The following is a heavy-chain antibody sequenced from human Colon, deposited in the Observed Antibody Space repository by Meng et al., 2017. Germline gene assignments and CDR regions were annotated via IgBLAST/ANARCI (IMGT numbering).Heavy chain of an antibody. J-gene: IGHJ4*02. V-gene: IGHV3-72*01. D-gene: IGHD4-17*01. CDR3: TRGVDYGAYE. Sequence: VELVEDGAELDQPGGSVRLCWTASGVTFSDYYMDWARQAPGKGLEWVGRIRNKVNTYSNEYDAHVKGRFTMSNYESTNSVYLNRQSLKTEDTYEYYCTRGVDYGAYEWGQGTLVTVSS. CDR1: GVTFSDYY. CDR2: IRNKVNTYSN.